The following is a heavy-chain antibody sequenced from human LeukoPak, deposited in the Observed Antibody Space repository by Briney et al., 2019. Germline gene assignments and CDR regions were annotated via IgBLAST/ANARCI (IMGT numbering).Heavy chain of an antibody. CDR1: GFTVSSNS. CDR3: ATLYVDTAMFGDEAFDI. Sequence: GGSLRLSCTVSGFTVSSNSMSWVRQAPGKGLEWVSFIYSDNTHYSDSVKGRFTISRDNSKNTLYLQMNSLRAEDTAVYYCATLYVDTAMFGDEAFDIWGQGTMVTVSS. J-gene: IGHJ3*02. CDR2: IYSDNT. D-gene: IGHD5-18*01. V-gene: IGHV3-53*01.